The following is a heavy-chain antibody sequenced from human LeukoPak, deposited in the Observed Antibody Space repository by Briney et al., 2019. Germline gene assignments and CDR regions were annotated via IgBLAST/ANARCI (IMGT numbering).Heavy chain of an antibody. CDR3: ARDGGRRAFDI. J-gene: IGHJ3*02. CDR2: INAGNGDT. CDR1: GYTFTGYY. D-gene: IGHD3-16*01. Sequence: ASVKVSCKASGYTFTGYYMHWVRQAPGQRLEWMGWINAGNGDTEYSQKFQGRVTITRDTSASTAYMELSSLRSEDTAVYYCARDGGRRAFDIWGQGTMVTVSS. V-gene: IGHV1-3*01.